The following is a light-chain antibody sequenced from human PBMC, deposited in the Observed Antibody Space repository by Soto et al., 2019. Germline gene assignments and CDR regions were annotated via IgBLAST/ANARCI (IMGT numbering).Light chain of an antibody. CDR3: QQFYKGWT. CDR1: QSVGRS. Sequence: DIQMTQSPSTLSASVGDRVTITCPASQSVGRSLAWYQQQPGKAPKLLIYGVSTLESGVPSRFSGFGSGTEFTLSISSLQPGDFGTYYCQQFYKGWTFGQGTRV. J-gene: IGKJ1*01. CDR2: GVS. V-gene: IGKV1-5*01.